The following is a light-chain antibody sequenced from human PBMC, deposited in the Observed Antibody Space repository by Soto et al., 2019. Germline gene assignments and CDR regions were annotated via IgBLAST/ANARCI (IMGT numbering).Light chain of an antibody. J-gene: IGKJ3*01. CDR3: QQSYSTLFT. CDR2: AAS. Sequence: DLQMTQSPSSLSASVGDRVTITCRASQSISNYINWYQQKPGRAPKLLIYAASTLQAGVPSRFSGSGSGTDFTLTISSLQPEDFATYFCQQSYSTLFTFGPGTKVDI. V-gene: IGKV1-39*01. CDR1: QSISNY.